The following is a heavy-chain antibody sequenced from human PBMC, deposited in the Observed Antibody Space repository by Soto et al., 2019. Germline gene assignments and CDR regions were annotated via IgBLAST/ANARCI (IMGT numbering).Heavy chain of an antibody. Sequence: SETLSLTCPVSGGSMNNNYWNWIRPTPGKGLEWIGYIYPSGYSKYNPSLKSRVTLSVDTSKNQFSLKLTSVTAADTAIYYCARDIAGLSGYGMDVWSQGTTVTVSS. CDR3: ARDIAGLSGYGMDV. CDR2: IYPSGYS. J-gene: IGHJ6*02. V-gene: IGHV4-59*12. D-gene: IGHD1-26*01. CDR1: GGSMNNNY.